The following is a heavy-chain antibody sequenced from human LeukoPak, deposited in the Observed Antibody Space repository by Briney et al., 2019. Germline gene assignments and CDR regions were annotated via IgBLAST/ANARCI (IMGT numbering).Heavy chain of an antibody. D-gene: IGHD3-9*01. CDR1: GFTFSSYS. CDR2: ISSSSSYT. J-gene: IGHJ4*02. Sequence: PGGSLRLSCAASGFTFSSYSMNWVRQAPGQGLEWVSSISSSSSYTYYAESVKGRFTISRDNAKNSLYLQMNSLRAEDTAVYYCARGRYFDWLLQYYFDYWGQGTLVTVSS. CDR3: ARGRYFDWLLQYYFDY. V-gene: IGHV3-21*01.